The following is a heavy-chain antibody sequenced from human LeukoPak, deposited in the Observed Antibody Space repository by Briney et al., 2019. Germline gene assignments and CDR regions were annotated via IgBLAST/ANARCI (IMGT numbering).Heavy chain of an antibody. D-gene: IGHD6-6*01. V-gene: IGHV4-34*01. CDR3: ARVFTIAARPYYFDY. CDR2: IYYSGSA. CDR1: GGSFSGYY. J-gene: IGHJ4*02. Sequence: SETLSLTCAVYGGSFSGYYWGWIRQPPGKGLEWIGSIYYSGSAYYNPSLKSRVTISVDTSKNQFSLKLSSVTAADTAVYYCARVFTIAARPYYFDYWGQGTLVTVSS.